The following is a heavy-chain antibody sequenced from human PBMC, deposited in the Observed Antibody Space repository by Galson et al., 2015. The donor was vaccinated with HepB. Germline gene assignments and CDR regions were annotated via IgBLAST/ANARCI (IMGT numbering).Heavy chain of an antibody. Sequence: SLRLSCAASGFLFNSYSMHWVRQAPGKGLEWVAVIWYDGSNKYYGDSVKGRFTISRDNSKNTLFLQMNSLRAEDTALYYCARACRPFDLWGRGTMVTVSS. CDR3: ARACRPFDL. CDR1: GFLFNSYS. V-gene: IGHV3-33*01. CDR2: IWYDGSNK. J-gene: IGHJ3*01.